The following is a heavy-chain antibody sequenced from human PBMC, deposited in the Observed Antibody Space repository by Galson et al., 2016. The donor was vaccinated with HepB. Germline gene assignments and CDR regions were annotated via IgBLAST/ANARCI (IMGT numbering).Heavy chain of an antibody. Sequence: SLRLSCAASAFTFENYAMRWVRRAPGKGLEWVSSIKSGGTTYYADSVKGRFTISRDNSRSTVFLQMNSLRPEDTAVYFCAKDTECTSTSCPGFFDYWGQGTLVTVSS. CDR3: AKDTECTSTSCPGFFDY. CDR1: AFTFENYA. V-gene: IGHV3-23*01. D-gene: IGHD2-2*01. J-gene: IGHJ4*02. CDR2: IKSGGTT.